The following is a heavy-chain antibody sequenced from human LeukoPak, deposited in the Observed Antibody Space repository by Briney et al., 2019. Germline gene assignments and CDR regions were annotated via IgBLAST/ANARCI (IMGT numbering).Heavy chain of an antibody. J-gene: IGHJ4*02. CDR1: GFTVSSNY. CDR3: STWDSGL. D-gene: IGHD3-10*01. V-gene: IGHV3-66*01. CDR2: IYSGGST. Sequence: PGGSLRLSCAASGFTVSSNYMTWVRQAPGKGLEWVSVIYSGGSTDYADSVKGRFTISRDNSKNTLYLQMNSLRAEDTGLYYCSTWDSGLWGQGTLVTVSS.